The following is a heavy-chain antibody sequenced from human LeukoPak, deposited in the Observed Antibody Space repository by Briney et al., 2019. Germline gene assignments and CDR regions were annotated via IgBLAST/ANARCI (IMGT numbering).Heavy chain of an antibody. V-gene: IGHV4-34*01. Sequence: KPSETLSLTCAVYGGSFSDYYWTWVRQSPGKGLEWIGEINHSGSTNYNPSLKSRVTISADTSKSQFSPKVTSVTAADTALYYCARVAHPSRNGYYLGYWGQGTLVTISS. CDR2: INHSGST. J-gene: IGHJ4*02. D-gene: IGHD5-12*01. CDR3: ARVAHPSRNGYYLGY. CDR1: GGSFSDYY.